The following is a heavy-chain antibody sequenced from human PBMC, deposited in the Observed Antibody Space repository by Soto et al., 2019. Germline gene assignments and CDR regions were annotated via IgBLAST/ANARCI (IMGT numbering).Heavy chain of an antibody. CDR3: ARDRSWIQLWLIGGFDY. CDR2: INHSGST. V-gene: IGHV4-34*01. Sequence: SETLSLTCAVYGGSFSGYYWGWVRPPPGKGLEWIGEINHSGSTNYNPSLKSRVTISVDTSKNQFSLKLSSVTAADTAVYYCARDRSWIQLWLIGGFDYWGQGTLVTVSS. D-gene: IGHD5-18*01. CDR1: GGSFSGYY. J-gene: IGHJ4*02.